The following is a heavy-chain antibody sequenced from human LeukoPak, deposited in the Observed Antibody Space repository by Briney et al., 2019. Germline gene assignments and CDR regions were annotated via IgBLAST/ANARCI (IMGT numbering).Heavy chain of an antibody. Sequence: GGSLRLSCAASGFTFTSYWMSWVRQAPGKGLEWVANIKQDGSEKYYVDSVKGRFTISRDNAKNSLYLQMNSLRAEDTAVYYCARDNYLFGGYYYYYGMDAWGQGTTVTVSS. CDR3: ARDNYLFGGYYYYYGMDA. J-gene: IGHJ6*02. D-gene: IGHD3-16*01. CDR2: IKQDGSEK. V-gene: IGHV3-7*01. CDR1: GFTFTSYW.